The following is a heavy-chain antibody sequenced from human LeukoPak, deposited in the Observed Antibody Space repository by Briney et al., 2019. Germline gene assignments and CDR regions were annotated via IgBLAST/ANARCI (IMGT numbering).Heavy chain of an antibody. D-gene: IGHD5-24*01. CDR1: GGSFSGCY. V-gene: IGHV4-34*01. Sequence: SETLSLTCAVYGGSFSGCYWSWIRRPPGKGLEWIGEINHSGSTNYNPSLKSRVTISVDTSKNQFSLKLSSVTVADTAVYYCASRFGDGYNLNDAFDIWGQGAMVTVSS. J-gene: IGHJ3*02. CDR2: INHSGST. CDR3: ASRFGDGYNLNDAFDI.